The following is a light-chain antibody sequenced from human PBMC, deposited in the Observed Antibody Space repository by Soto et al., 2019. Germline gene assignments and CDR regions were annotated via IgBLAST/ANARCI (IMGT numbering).Light chain of an antibody. V-gene: IGKV3-11*01. Sequence: EIVLTQSPATLSLSPGERATLSCRASQSVSSYLDWYQQKPGQAPRLLIYDASNRATGIPARFSGSGSGTDFALTISSLEPEDFAVYYCQQRSNWPWTVGQGTKVEIK. CDR2: DAS. CDR1: QSVSSY. CDR3: QQRSNWPWT. J-gene: IGKJ1*01.